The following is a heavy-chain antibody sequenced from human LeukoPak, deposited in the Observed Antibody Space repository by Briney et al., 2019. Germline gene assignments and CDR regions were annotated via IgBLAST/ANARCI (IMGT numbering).Heavy chain of an antibody. CDR1: GFTFSSYS. V-gene: IGHV3-9*01. CDR2: STWNGGPI. CDR3: ARAHQVLMIASAFDV. J-gene: IGHJ3*01. Sequence: GGSLRLSCAASGFTFSSYSIYWVRQAPGKGLEWISGSTWNGGPIGYAESVKGRFTISRDNAKNFLYLQMNTLRPEDTALYYCARAHQVLMIASAFDVWGQGTMVTVSS. D-gene: IGHD3-22*01.